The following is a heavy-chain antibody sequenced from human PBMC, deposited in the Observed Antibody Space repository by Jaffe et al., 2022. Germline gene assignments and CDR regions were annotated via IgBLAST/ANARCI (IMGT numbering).Heavy chain of an antibody. J-gene: IGHJ5*02. CDR1: GFPFSNYD. V-gene: IGHV3-48*03. D-gene: IGHD3-10*01. CDR2: IGSSGSGR. CDR3: ARGYGSANYFS. Sequence: QLVESGGGLVQPGGSLRLSCAASGFPFSNYDMTWVRQAPGKGLECVSSIGSSGSGRGYADSVKGRFTISRDNAQNSLYLQMNSLRVEDTAMYYCARGYGSANYFSWGQGTLVTVSS.